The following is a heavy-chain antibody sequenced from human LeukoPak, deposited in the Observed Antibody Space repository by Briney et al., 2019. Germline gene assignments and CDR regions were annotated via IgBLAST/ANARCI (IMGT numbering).Heavy chain of an antibody. V-gene: IGHV3-30*02. CDR3: AKDGREWPRSLDY. Sequence: GGSLRLSCAASGFTFSSYGMHWVSQAPGKGLEWVAFIRYDGSNKYYADSVKGRFTISRDNSKNTLYLQMNSLRAEDTAVYYCAKDGREWPRSLDYWGQGTLVTVSS. D-gene: IGHD5-12*01. CDR2: IRYDGSNK. CDR1: GFTFSSYG. J-gene: IGHJ4*02.